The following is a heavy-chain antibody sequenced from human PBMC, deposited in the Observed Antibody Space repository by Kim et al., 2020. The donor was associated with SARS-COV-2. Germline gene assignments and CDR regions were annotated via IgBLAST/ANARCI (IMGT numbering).Heavy chain of an antibody. CDR3: ARGRGFDP. V-gene: IGHV4-4*02. CDR2: SGGT. J-gene: IGHJ5*02. Sequence: SGGTNYNPALNNRVTISVDKSKNQFSHKLSSVTAADTAVYYCARGRGFDPWGQGTLVAIA.